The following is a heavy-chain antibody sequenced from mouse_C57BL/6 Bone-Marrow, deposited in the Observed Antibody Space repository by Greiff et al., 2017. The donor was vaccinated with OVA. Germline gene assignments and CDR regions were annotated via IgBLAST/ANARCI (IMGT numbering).Heavy chain of an antibody. D-gene: IGHD2-2*01. CDR2: IYPGDGDT. J-gene: IGHJ2*01. CDR3: ARYGGWLRFDY. Sequence: QVQLQQSGAELVKPGASVKISCKASGYAFSSYWMNWVKQRPGKGLDWIGQIYPGDGDTNYTGKFKGKATLTADKSSSTAYMQLSSLTSEDSAVYFCARYGGWLRFDYWGQGTTLTVSS. V-gene: IGHV1-80*01. CDR1: GYAFSSYW.